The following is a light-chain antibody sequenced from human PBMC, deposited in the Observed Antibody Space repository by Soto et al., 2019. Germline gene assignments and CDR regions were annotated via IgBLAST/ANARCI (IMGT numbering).Light chain of an antibody. CDR3: QQFGDWPS. V-gene: IGKV3D-15*01. CDR2: DSS. J-gene: IGKJ1*01. Sequence: EIRMTQSQATLSVSPGDNATLACRAIQSVSSHVVWYQHKPGQAPRLLISDSSTRAPGIPARFSGSGSGTEFTLTISSLQSDDFAVYYCQQFGDWPSFGLGTKVEI. CDR1: QSVSSH.